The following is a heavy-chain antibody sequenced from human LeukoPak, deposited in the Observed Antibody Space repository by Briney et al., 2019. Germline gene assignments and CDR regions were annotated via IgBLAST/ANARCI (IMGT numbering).Heavy chain of an antibody. Sequence: GGSLRLSCAASGLTFSSYSMNWVRQAPGKGPEWVSSISSSSSYIYYADSVKGRFTISRDNAKNSLYLQMNSLRAEDTAVYYCARVPFFGSGEYDYWGQGTLVTVSS. CDR1: GLTFSSYS. CDR3: ARVPFFGSGEYDY. CDR2: ISSSSSYI. V-gene: IGHV3-21*01. J-gene: IGHJ4*02. D-gene: IGHD2-15*01.